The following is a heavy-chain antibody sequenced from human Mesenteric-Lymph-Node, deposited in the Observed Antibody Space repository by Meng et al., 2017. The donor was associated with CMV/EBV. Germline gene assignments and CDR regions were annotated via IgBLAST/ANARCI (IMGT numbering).Heavy chain of an antibody. Sequence: LRLSCVASGFAFNNYAMSWVRQAPGKGLEWVSDINPSGNVAYYADSVKGRFTISRDNSKHTLYLQVTSLRAGDTAVYYCAKRRAIDYWGQETLVTVSS. CDR1: GFAFNNYA. J-gene: IGHJ4*02. CDR2: INPSGNVA. CDR3: AKRRAIDY. V-gene: IGHV3-23*01.